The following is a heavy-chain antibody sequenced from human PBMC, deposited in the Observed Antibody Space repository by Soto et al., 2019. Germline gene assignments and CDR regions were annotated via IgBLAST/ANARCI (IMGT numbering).Heavy chain of an antibody. CDR1: GFTFSSYG. CDR3: ARQFGSSWSYYYYYYGMDV. V-gene: IGHV3-33*01. D-gene: IGHD6-13*01. CDR2: IWYDGSNK. J-gene: IGHJ6*02. Sequence: PGGSLRLSCAASGFTFSSYGMHWVRQAPGKGLEWVAVIWYDGSNKYYADSVKGRFTISRDNSKNTLYLQMNSLRAEDTAVYYCARQFGSSWSYYYYYYGMDVWGQGTTVTAP.